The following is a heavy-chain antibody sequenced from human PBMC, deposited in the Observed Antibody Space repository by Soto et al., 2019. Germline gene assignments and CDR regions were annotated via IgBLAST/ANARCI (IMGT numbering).Heavy chain of an antibody. CDR1: GFTFSSYA. CDR3: ARDTDPDSRVVVVVADTGDY. Sequence: QVQLVESGGGVVQPGRSLRLSCAASGFTFSSYAMHWFRQAPGNGLEWVAVISYDGSNKYYADSVTGRFTISRDNSKNTLYLQMNSLRAEDTAVYYCARDTDPDSRVVVVVADTGDYWGQGTLVTVSS. V-gene: IGHV3-30-3*01. CDR2: ISYDGSNK. D-gene: IGHD2-15*01. J-gene: IGHJ4*02.